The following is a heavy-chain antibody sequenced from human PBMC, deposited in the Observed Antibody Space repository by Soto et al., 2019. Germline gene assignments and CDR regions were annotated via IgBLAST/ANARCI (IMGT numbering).Heavy chain of an antibody. CDR3: ARIMGYCSGGSCEAFDI. D-gene: IGHD2-15*01. CDR1: GYTFTSYG. CDR2: ISAYNGNT. V-gene: IGHV1-18*01. J-gene: IGHJ3*02. Sequence: QVQLVQSGAEVKKPGASVKVSCKASGYTFTSYGISWVRQAPGQGLEWMGWISAYNGNTNYAQKLQGRVTMTTDTSTSTAYMELRILRSDDTAVYYCARIMGYCSGGSCEAFDIWGQGTMVTVSS.